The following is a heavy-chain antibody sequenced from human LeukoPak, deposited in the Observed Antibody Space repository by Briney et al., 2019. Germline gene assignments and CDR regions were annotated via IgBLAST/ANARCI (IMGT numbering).Heavy chain of an antibody. Sequence: GGSLRLSCAASGFTFSSYSMNRVRQAPGKGLEWVSSISSSSSYIYYADSVKGRFTISRDNAKNSLYLQMNGLRAEDTAVYYCARGEMATILNPFDYWGQGTLVTVSS. J-gene: IGHJ4*02. CDR2: ISSSSSYI. CDR1: GFTFSSYS. CDR3: ARGEMATILNPFDY. D-gene: IGHD5-24*01. V-gene: IGHV3-21*01.